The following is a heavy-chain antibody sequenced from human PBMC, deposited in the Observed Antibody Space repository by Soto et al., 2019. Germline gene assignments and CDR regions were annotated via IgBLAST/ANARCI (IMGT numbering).Heavy chain of an antibody. J-gene: IGHJ4*02. D-gene: IGHD1-26*01. Sequence: SEALSLTCAVYGKSLSGYYWSWIRQPPGKALEWIGEINHSGNTNYNPSLKSRVTISVDTSKNQLFLNLSSVTAADTAMYYCARHHVRGRTIAGAAEFWGQGTLVTVSS. CDR3: ARHHVRGRTIAGAAEF. CDR2: INHSGNT. V-gene: IGHV4-34*01. CDR1: GKSLSGYY.